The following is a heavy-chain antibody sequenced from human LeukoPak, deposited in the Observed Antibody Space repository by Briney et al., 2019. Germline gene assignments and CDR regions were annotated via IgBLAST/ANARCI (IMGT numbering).Heavy chain of an antibody. J-gene: IGHJ4*02. CDR1: GFTFSSYS. D-gene: IGHD6-19*01. CDR3: ARDLRSSGWYYFDY. CDR2: ISGSSTYI. Sequence: GGSLRLSCAASGFTFSSYSMNWVRQAPGKGLEWVSSISGSSTYIYCADSVKGRFTISRDNPKNSLYLQMNSLRAEDTAVYYCARDLRSSGWYYFDYWGQGTLVTVSS. V-gene: IGHV3-21*01.